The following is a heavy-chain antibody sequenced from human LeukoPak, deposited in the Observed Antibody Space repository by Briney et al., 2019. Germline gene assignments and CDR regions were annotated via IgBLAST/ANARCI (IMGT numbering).Heavy chain of an antibody. V-gene: IGHV4-59*12. Sequence: ASETLSLTCTLSVGSIRSYYGSWIRQLPGEGLGWIGYMYYSGRTKYNLSLKSRVNISLDKSKVPFSLELSSVTAAHTAVYYCARGHYTSAWYWYFDLWGRGTLVTVSS. CDR3: ARGHYTSAWYWYFDL. D-gene: IGHD6-19*01. CDR2: MYYSGRT. J-gene: IGHJ2*01. CDR1: VGSIRSYY.